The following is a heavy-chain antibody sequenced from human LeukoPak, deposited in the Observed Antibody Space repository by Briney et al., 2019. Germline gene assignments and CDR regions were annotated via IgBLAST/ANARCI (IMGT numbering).Heavy chain of an antibody. CDR3: ARSYDSSGYYLAPMDV. V-gene: IGHV3-23*01. J-gene: IGHJ6*03. CDR1: GFTFNTYG. CDR2: ISGSGGST. D-gene: IGHD3-22*01. Sequence: GGSLRLSCAASGFTFNTYGMSWVRQAPGKGLEWVSAISGSGGSTYYADSVKGRFTISRDNSKNTLYLQMNSLRAEDTAVYYCARSYDSSGYYLAPMDVWGKGTTVTVSS.